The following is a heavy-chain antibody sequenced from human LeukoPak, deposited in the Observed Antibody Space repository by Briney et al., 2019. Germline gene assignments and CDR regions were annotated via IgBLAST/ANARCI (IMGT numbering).Heavy chain of an antibody. CDR1: GYTFTGYY. Sequence: ASVKVSCKASGYTFTGYYMHWVRQAPGQGLEWMGWINPNSGDTNYAQKFQGRVIMTRDTSISTASMELSRLRSDDTAVYFCARDGYGGNSFDYWGQGTLVTVSS. D-gene: IGHD4-23*01. CDR2: INPNSGDT. CDR3: ARDGYGGNSFDY. V-gene: IGHV1-2*02. J-gene: IGHJ4*02.